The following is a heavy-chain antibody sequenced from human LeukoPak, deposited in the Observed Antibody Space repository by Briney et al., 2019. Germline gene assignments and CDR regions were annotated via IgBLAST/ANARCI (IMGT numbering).Heavy chain of an antibody. CDR1: GFTFSDYY. D-gene: IGHD2-15*01. Sequence: GGSLRLSCAASGFTFSDYYMDWVRQAPGMGLEWVGRIRNKANSYTTEYAASVSGRFTISRDDSKDSLCLQMNSLKTEDTAVYYCARESKLGAAPTGGYYYYGMDVWGQGTTVTVSS. V-gene: IGHV3-72*01. CDR3: ARESKLGAAPTGGYYYYGMDV. CDR2: IRNKANSYTT. J-gene: IGHJ6*02.